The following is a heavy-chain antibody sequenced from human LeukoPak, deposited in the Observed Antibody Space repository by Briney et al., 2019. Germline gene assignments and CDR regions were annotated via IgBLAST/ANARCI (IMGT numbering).Heavy chain of an antibody. D-gene: IGHD6-13*01. CDR1: GFDFTSFA. J-gene: IGHJ4*02. CDR2: VSHDGNNK. Sequence: GRSLRLSCAASGFDFTSFAMHWVRQASCKGLEWVAVVSHDGNNKYYTDSVKGRFTISRDNSKNTLYLQMNSLRVEDTAIYYCAGGYIAADLDSWGQGTLLTVSS. V-gene: IGHV3-30-3*01. CDR3: AGGYIAADLDS.